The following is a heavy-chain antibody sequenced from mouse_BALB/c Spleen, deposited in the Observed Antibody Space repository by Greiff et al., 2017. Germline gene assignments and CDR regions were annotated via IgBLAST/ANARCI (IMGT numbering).Heavy chain of an antibody. CDR3: ARSGNSY. CDR2: INPSTGYT. D-gene: IGHD3-1*01. CDR1: GYTFTSYW. V-gene: IGHV1-7*01. Sequence: VKLMESGAKLAKPGASVKMSCKASGYTFTSYWMHWVKQRPGQGLEWIGYINPSTGYTEYNQKFKDKATLTADKSSSTAYMQLSSLTSEDSAVYYCARSGNSYWGQGTLVTVSA. J-gene: IGHJ3*01.